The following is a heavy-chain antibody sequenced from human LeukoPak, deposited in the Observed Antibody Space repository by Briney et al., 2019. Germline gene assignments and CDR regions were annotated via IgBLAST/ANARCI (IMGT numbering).Heavy chain of an antibody. J-gene: IGHJ4*02. CDR2: ISSSGSTI. V-gene: IGHV3-48*03. CDR1: GFTFSSYE. Sequence: PGGSLRLSCAASGFTFSSYEMNWVRQAPGKGLEWVPYISSSGSTIYYADSVKGRFTISRDNAKNSLYLQMNSLRAEDTAVYYCATRQSGYSSGWYHYWGQGTLVTVSS. CDR3: ATRQSGYSSGWYHY. D-gene: IGHD6-19*01.